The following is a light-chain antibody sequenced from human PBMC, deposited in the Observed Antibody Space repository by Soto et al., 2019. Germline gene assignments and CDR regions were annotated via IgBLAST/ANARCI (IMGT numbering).Light chain of an antibody. Sequence: DIQMTQSPSTLSPSLGDRVTITCRASQSVSGWLAWYQQKPGKAPKLLIYDASSLESGIPARFSGSGSGTEFTLTISSLQSDDFATYYCQQYNSYSYTFGQGTKVDIK. CDR2: DAS. CDR1: QSVSGW. CDR3: QQYNSYSYT. J-gene: IGKJ2*01. V-gene: IGKV1-5*01.